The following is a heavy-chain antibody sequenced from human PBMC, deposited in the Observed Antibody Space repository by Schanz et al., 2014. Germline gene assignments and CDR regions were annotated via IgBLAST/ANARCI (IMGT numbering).Heavy chain of an antibody. CDR2: IKQDGIEK. Sequence: EVQLVESGGGLVQPGGSLRLSCAASGFTFGNFFMSWVRQAPGKGLEWVANIKQDGIEKYYVDSVKGRFTISRDNAKNSLYLQMNSLTADDTAVYYCARDKGGYYPFDYWGRGTLVTFSS. J-gene: IGHJ4*02. CDR1: GFTFGNFF. D-gene: IGHD3-3*01. CDR3: ARDKGGYYPFDY. V-gene: IGHV3-7*01.